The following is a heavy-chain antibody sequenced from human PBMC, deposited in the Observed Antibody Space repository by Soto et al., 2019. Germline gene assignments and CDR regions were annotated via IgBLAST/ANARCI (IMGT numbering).Heavy chain of an antibody. CDR3: ARGPANRNYTGY. CDR1: GYTFTSYA. V-gene: IGHV1-3*01. CDR2: INAGNGNT. D-gene: IGHD1-7*01. Sequence: ASVKVSCKASGYTFTSYAMHWVRQAPGQRLEWMGWINAGNGNTKYSQKFQGRVTITRDTSASTAYMELSSLRSEDTAVYYCARGPANRNYTGYWGQGTLVTVSS. J-gene: IGHJ4*02.